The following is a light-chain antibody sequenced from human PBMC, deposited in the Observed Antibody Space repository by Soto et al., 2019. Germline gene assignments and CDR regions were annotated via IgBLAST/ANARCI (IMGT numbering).Light chain of an antibody. CDR2: EVI. J-gene: IGLJ2*01. CDR1: SSDVGGYNF. Sequence: QSVLTQPPSASGSPGQSVTISCAGTSSDVGGYNFVSWYQQHPGKVPKLMIYEVIKRPSGVPDRFSGSKSGNTASLTVSGLHADDEADYYCSSYSGSDNFVVFGGGTKLTVL. V-gene: IGLV2-8*01. CDR3: SSYSGSDNFVV.